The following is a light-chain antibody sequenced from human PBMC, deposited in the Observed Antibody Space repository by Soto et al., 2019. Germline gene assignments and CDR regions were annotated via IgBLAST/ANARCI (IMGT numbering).Light chain of an antibody. CDR1: QSVSSY. Sequence: EIVLTQSPATLSLSPGERATLSCRASQSVSSYLAWYQHKPGQAPRLLIYNVSNRATGVPARFSGSGSGTDFTLTISRLEPEDFAVYYCQQYGSSPKTFGQGTKVDIK. J-gene: IGKJ1*01. V-gene: IGKV3-20*01. CDR3: QQYGSSPKT. CDR2: NVS.